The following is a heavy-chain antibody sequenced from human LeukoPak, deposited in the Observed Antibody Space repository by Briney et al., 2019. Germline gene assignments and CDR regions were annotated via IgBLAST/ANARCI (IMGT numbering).Heavy chain of an antibody. Sequence: PGGSLRLSCAASGFTFSSHGIHWVRQAPGKGLKWVAVISYDGSDKYYADSVKGRFTISRDNSKNTVYLQMNSLRPEDTAVYYCAKRRTVDTAMVTHYYGMDVWGQGTTVTVSS. V-gene: IGHV3-30*18. D-gene: IGHD5-18*01. CDR3: AKRRTVDTAMVTHYYGMDV. CDR1: GFTFSSHG. J-gene: IGHJ6*02. CDR2: ISYDGSDK.